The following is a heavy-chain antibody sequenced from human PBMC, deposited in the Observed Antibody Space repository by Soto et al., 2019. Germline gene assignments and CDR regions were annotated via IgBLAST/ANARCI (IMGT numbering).Heavy chain of an antibody. Sequence: EVQLVQSGAEVKKPGESLRISCKGSGYSFTSYWISWVRQMPGKGLEWMGRIDPSDSYTNYSPSFQGHVTISADKSISTAYLQWSSLKASDTAMYYCARRADSSGYTPYFDYWGQGTLVTVSS. V-gene: IGHV5-10-1*03. CDR1: GYSFTSYW. D-gene: IGHD3-22*01. J-gene: IGHJ4*02. CDR2: IDPSDSYT. CDR3: ARRADSSGYTPYFDY.